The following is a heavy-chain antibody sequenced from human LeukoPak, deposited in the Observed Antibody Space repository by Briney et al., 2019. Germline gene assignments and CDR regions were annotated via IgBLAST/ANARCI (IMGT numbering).Heavy chain of an antibody. CDR2: IIPIFGTA. Sequence: SVKVSCKASGGTFSSYAISWVRQAPGHGLEWMGGIIPIFGTANYAQKFQGRVSITADVFTTTAYMELSSLRSEDTAMYYCARDNSVGDIAWWFDPWGQGTLVTVST. J-gene: IGHJ5*02. D-gene: IGHD3-10*01. V-gene: IGHV1-69*13. CDR3: ARDNSVGDIAWWFDP. CDR1: GGTFSSYA.